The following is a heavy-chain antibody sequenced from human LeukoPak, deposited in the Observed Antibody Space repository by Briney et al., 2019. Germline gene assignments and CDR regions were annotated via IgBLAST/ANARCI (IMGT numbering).Heavy chain of an antibody. CDR2: IIPIFGTA. D-gene: IGHD3-10*01. CDR3: ARRGYYYGSGNRYNWFDP. Sequence: SVKVSCKASGGTFSSYAISWVRQAPGQGLEWMGGIIPIFGTANYAQKFQGRVTITADESASTAYMELSSLRSEDTAVYYCARRGYYYGSGNRYNWFDPWGQGTLVTVSS. J-gene: IGHJ5*02. V-gene: IGHV1-69*01. CDR1: GGTFSSYA.